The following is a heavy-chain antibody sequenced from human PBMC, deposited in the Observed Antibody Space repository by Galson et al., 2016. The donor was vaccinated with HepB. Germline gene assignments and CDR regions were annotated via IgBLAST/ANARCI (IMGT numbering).Heavy chain of an antibody. V-gene: IGHV3-74*01. CDR3: ARALVMNGEYDYYYSGMDV. CDR2: INSDGSAT. D-gene: IGHD4-17*01. CDR1: GFTFSSYW. Sequence: SLRLSCAASGFTFSSYWMHWVRQAPGGGLVWVSRINSDGSATTYADSGKGRFTISRDNARNTLYLQMASLRAEDTAVYYCARALVMNGEYDYYYSGMDVWGQGTTVTVSS. J-gene: IGHJ6*02.